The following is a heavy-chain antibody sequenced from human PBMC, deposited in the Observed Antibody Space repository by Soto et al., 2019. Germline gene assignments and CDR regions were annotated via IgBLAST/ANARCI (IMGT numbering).Heavy chain of an antibody. CDR1: GGSISSSSYY. D-gene: IGHD6-13*01. V-gene: IGHV4-39*01. Sequence: PSETLSLTCTVSGGSISSSSYYWGWIRQPPGKGLEWIGSIYYSGSTYYNPSLKSRVTISVDTSKNQFSLKLSSVTAADTAVYYCASLSIGGSSWPPPLNWFDPWGQGTLVTVSS. CDR3: ASLSIGGSSWPPPLNWFDP. J-gene: IGHJ5*02. CDR2: IYYSGST.